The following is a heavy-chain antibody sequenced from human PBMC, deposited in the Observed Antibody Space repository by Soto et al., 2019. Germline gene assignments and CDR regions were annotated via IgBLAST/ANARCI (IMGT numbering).Heavy chain of an antibody. J-gene: IGHJ6*02. Sequence: QVQLVQSGAEVKKPGASVKVSCKASGYTFTSYAMHWVRQAPGQRLEWMGWINAGNGNTKYSQKFQGRVTITRDTSANTAYMELSSLRSEDTAVYYCARDPQLYYAMLTGYSYGMDVWGQGTTVTVSS. CDR1: GYTFTSYA. D-gene: IGHD3-9*01. CDR3: ARDPQLYYAMLTGYSYGMDV. V-gene: IGHV1-3*01. CDR2: INAGNGNT.